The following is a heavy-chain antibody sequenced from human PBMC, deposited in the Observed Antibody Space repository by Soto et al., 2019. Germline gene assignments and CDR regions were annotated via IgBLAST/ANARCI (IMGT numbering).Heavy chain of an antibody. CDR3: ARDLVEEAAAGTGNWFDP. CDR2: IYYGGST. J-gene: IGHJ5*02. D-gene: IGHD6-13*01. V-gene: IGHV4-59*01. Sequence: SETLSLTCTVSGGSISSYYWSWIRQPPGKGLEWIGYIYYGGSTNYNPSLKSRVTISVDTSKNQFSLKLSSVTAADTAVYYCARDLVEEAAAGTGNWFDPWGQGTLVTVSS. CDR1: GGSISSYY.